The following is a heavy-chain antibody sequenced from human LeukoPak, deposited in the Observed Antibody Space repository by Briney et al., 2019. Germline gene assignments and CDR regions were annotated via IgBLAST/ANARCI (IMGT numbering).Heavy chain of an antibody. J-gene: IGHJ4*02. D-gene: IGHD4-17*01. V-gene: IGHV4-4*07. CDR3: ARDADYGDYVWFDY. Sequence: SETLSLTCTVSGDSLTNYYWSWIRQPAGKGLEWIGRINIRGSTNYNTSLESRVTMSLDTSNNQFSLRLRSMTAADTAVYYCARDADYGDYVWFDYWGQGTLVTVSS. CDR1: GDSLTNYY. CDR2: INIRGST.